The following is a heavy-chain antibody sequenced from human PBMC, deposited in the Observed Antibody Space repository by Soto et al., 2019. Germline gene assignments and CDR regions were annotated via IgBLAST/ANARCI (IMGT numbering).Heavy chain of an antibody. J-gene: IGHJ6*02. CDR1: GFTFSSYG. CDR2: IWYDGSNK. D-gene: IGHD2-15*01. CDR3: ARDGGGGYCSGGSCYSGSTYYYYGMDV. Sequence: QVQLVESGGGVVQPGRSLRLSCAASGFTFSSYGMHWVRQAPGKGLEWVAVIWYDGSNKYYADSVKGRFTISRDNSKNTLYLKMNSLRAEDTDVYYCARDGGGGYCSGGSCYSGSTYYYYGMDVWGQGTTVTVSS. V-gene: IGHV3-33*01.